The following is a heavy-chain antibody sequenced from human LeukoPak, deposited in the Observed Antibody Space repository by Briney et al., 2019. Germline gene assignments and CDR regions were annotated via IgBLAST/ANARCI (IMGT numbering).Heavy chain of an antibody. CDR2: ISYDGSNK. V-gene: IGHV3-30-3*01. CDR3: AREAAVAGVDY. CDR1: GFTFSSYA. Sequence: GGSLRLSCAASGFTFSSYAMHWVRQAPGKGLEWVAVISYDGSNKYYADSVKGRFTISRDNSKNTLYLQMNSLRAEDTAVYYCAREAAVAGVDYWGQGTLVTVSS. D-gene: IGHD6-19*01. J-gene: IGHJ4*02.